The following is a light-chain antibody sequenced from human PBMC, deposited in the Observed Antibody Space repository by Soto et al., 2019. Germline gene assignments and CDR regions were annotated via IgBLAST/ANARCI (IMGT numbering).Light chain of an antibody. J-gene: IGKJ5*01. CDR1: PSVNNNY. Sequence: EIVLTQSPDTLSLSRXXXXXLSXXXCPSVNNNYLAWYQQKPGQAPRLLLYGASSRATGIPDRFSGSGSGTDFTLTISRLEPEDFAAYYCQQYGSSPPITLGQGTRRRL. CDR2: GAS. V-gene: IGKV3-20*01. CDR3: QQYGSSPPIT.